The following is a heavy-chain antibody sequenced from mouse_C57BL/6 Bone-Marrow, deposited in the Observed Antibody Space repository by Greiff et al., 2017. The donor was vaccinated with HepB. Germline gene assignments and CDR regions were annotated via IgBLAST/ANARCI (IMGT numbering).Heavy chain of an antibody. CDR3: ARRVGRNYFDY. CDR1: GYSFTGYY. CDR2: INPSTGGT. D-gene: IGHD4-1*01. V-gene: IGHV1-42*01. Sequence: VQLQQSGPELVKPGASVKISCKASGYSFTGYYMNWVKQSPEKSLEWIGEINPSTGGTTYNQKFKAKATLTVDKSSSTAYMQLKSLTSEDSAVYYWARRVGRNYFDYWGQGTTLTVSS. J-gene: IGHJ2*01.